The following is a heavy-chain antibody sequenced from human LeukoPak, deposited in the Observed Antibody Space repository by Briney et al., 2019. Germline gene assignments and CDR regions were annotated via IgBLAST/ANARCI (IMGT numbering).Heavy chain of an antibody. CDR3: ARAPIVVVPAAIRPHYYYGMDV. D-gene: IGHD2-2*02. J-gene: IGHJ6*02. CDR1: GGSFSGYY. V-gene: IGHV4-34*01. CDR2: INHGGST. Sequence: SETLSLTCAVYGGSFSGYYWSWIRQPPGKGLEWIGEINHGGSTNYNPSLKSRVTISVDTSKNQFSLKLSSVTAADTAVYYCARAPIVVVPAAIRPHYYYGMDVWGQGTTVTVSS.